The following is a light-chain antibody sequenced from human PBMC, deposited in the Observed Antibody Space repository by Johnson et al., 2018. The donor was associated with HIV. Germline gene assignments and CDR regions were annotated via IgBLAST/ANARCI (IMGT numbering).Light chain of an antibody. Sequence: QSALTQPPSVSAAPGQKVTISCSGSSSNIGNNYVSWYQQVPGTAPKLLIYDNNKRPSGIPDRFSGSKSGTSATLGITGLQTGDEADYYCGTWDTSLSAGVFGPGTKVSVL. CDR2: DNN. J-gene: IGLJ1*01. CDR3: GTWDTSLSAGV. CDR1: SSNIGNNY. V-gene: IGLV1-51*01.